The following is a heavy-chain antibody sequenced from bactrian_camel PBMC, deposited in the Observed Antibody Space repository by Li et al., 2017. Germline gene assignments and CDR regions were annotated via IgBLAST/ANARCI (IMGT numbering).Heavy chain of an antibody. J-gene: IGHJ4*01. Sequence: VQLVESGGGLVQPGGSLRLSCSASGFTFGTYDMTWVRQAPGKEREGVATIYAHTGNPTYADSVKGRATVSRINAYNTLHLQLTRLKPEDTAIYYCTKDYVEGLGIDYWGQGTQVTVS. CDR1: GFTFGTYD. V-gene: IGHV3S44*01. D-gene: IGHD1*01. CDR3: TKDYVEGLGIDY. CDR2: IYAHTGNP.